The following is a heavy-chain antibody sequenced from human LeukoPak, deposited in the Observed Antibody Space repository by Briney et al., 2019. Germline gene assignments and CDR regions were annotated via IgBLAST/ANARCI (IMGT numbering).Heavy chain of an antibody. CDR2: ISYIGST. Sequence: SETLSLTCAVYGGSFSGYYWSWIRQPPGKGLEWIGYISYIGSTNYNPSLKSRVTISIDTSKNQFSLKLSSVTAADTAVYYCARDLVTVTKGFDIWGQRTMVSVSS. CDR1: GGSFSGYY. D-gene: IGHD4-17*01. V-gene: IGHV4-59*01. CDR3: ARDLVTVTKGFDI. J-gene: IGHJ3*02.